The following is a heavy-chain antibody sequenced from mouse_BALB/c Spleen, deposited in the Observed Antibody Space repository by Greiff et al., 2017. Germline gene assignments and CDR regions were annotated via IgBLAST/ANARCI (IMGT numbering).Heavy chain of an antibody. CDR2: IWAGGST. D-gene: IGHD1-1*01. CDR3: ARDRGYYGSSYWYFDV. V-gene: IGHV2-9*02. J-gene: IGHJ1*01. CDR1: GFSLTSYG. Sequence: VQVVESGPGLVAPSQSLSITCTVSGFSLTSYGVHWVRQPPGKGLEWLGVIWAGGSTNYNSALMSRLSISKDNSKSQVFLKMNSLQTDDTAMYYCARDRGYYGSSYWYFDVWGAGTTVTVSS.